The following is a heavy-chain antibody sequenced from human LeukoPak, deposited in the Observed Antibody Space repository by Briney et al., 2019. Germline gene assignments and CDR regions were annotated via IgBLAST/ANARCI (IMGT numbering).Heavy chain of an antibody. V-gene: IGHV3-64*01. CDR1: GFTFSNYA. CDR3: ARDLRLKELAYCGGDCLDY. Sequence: GGSLRLSCTASGFTFSNYAMHWVRQAPGKGLEYVSAISSNGGSTYYANSVKGRFTISRDNSKNTLYLQMGSLRAEDMAVYYCARDLRLKELAYCGGDCLDYWGQGTLVTVSS. D-gene: IGHD2-21*02. J-gene: IGHJ4*02. CDR2: ISSNGGST.